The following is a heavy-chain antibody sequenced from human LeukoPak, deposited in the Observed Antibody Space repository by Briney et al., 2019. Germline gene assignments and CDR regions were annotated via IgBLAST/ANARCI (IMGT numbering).Heavy chain of an antibody. J-gene: IGHJ5*02. CDR2: IYHSGST. V-gene: IGHV4-30-2*01. CDR3: AREVTTVTTGGWFDP. Sequence: SETLSLTCAVSGGSISSGGYSWSWIRQPPGKGLEWIGYIYHSGSTYYNPSLKSRVTISVDRSKNQFSLKLSSVTAADTAVYYCAREVTTVTTGGWFDPWGRGTLVTVSS. D-gene: IGHD4-17*01. CDR1: GGSISSGGYS.